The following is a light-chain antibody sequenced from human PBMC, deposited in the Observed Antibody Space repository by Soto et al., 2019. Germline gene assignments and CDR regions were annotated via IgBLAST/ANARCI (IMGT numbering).Light chain of an antibody. CDR3: QQFHNWPRT. CDR2: GAS. CDR1: QSMGSN. J-gene: IGKJ1*01. V-gene: IGKV3-15*01. Sequence: EIVMTQSPATLSLSPGERAPLSCRASQSMGSNVAWYQQKPGQAPRLLIYGASTRAAGIPARFSGSGSGTEFTLTITSLQSEDFAVYYCQQFHNWPRTFGQGAKVDI.